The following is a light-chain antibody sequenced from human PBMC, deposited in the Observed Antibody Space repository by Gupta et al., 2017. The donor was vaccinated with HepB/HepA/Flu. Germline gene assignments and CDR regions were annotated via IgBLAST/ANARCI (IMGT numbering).Light chain of an antibody. CDR2: GAS. CDR3: QQYNDWPRT. CDR1: QTVGRN. Sequence: ETVLTQFPPTLSVSPGESATLSCRASQTVGRNLAWYQHKSGQAPVLLIYGASTRVTGVPDRFSGSGSQTEFTLTISSLQSEDLAIYYCQQYNDWPRTFGQGTRVEIE. V-gene: IGKV3-15*01. J-gene: IGKJ1*01.